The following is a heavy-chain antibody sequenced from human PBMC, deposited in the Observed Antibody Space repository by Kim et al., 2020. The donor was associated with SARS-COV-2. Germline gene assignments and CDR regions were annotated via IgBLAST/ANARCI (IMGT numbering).Heavy chain of an antibody. CDR2: ISYDGTRT. D-gene: IGHD2-15*01. CDR3: ASRYCNGGICTQSPFD. V-gene: IGHV3-30*04. Sequence: GGSLRLSCATSGFTFSNYGMHWVRQAPGKGLEWVAGISYDGTRTYYIDSVEGRFTISRDNSENTLYLQMNSLRPEDTAVYYCASRYCNGGICTQSPFD. CDR1: GFTFSNYG. J-gene: IGHJ4*01.